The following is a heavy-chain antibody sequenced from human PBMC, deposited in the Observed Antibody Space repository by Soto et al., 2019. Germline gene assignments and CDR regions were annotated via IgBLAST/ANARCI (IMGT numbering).Heavy chain of an antibody. CDR2: ISSYGGNI. CDR3: ARDVGSGNYKGVYYYYYRDG. D-gene: IGHD3-10*01. Sequence: EVQVVESGGGLVQPGDSMRLSCAASRFTIGAYGFHWVRQAPGKAIEYISAISSYGGNIYYANSVKGRFTISSDNSKNTLYLQIGSLRADDIGVYYCARDVGSGNYKGVYYYYYRDGLGKGTTVTVS. J-gene: IGHJ6*03. CDR1: RFTIGAYG. V-gene: IGHV3-64*01.